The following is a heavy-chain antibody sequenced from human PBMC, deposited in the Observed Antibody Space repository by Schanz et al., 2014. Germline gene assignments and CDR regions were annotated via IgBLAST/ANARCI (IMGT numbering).Heavy chain of an antibody. CDR1: EYSFTSYS. V-gene: IGHV1-3*04. CDR2: INTGSGDT. CDR3: ARGIGGYGANNYFDY. J-gene: IGHJ4*02. Sequence: QVHLVQSGAEVKRPGASVKVSCKASEYSFTSYSMHWVRQAPGQRLEWMGWINTGSGDTKYTQNFQVRVTITRDTSAGTANMELSSLRAEDTAVYSCARGIGGYGANNYFDYWGQGTLVTVSS. D-gene: IGHD5-12*01.